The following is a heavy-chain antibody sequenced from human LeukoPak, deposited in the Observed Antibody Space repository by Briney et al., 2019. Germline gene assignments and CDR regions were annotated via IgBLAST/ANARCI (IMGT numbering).Heavy chain of an antibody. Sequence: PGGSLRLSCAASGLTFSSYAMSWVRRAPGKGLEWVSAISGSGGSTYYADSVKGRFTISRDNSKNTLYLQMNTLRAEDTAVYYCAHIYYHGSESYGDFWGQGTLVTVSS. J-gene: IGHJ4*02. CDR1: GLTFSSYA. CDR2: ISGSGGST. D-gene: IGHD3-10*01. CDR3: AHIYYHGSESYGDF. V-gene: IGHV3-23*01.